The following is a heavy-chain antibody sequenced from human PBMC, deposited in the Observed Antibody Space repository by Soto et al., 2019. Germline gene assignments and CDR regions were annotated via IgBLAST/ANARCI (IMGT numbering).Heavy chain of an antibody. J-gene: IGHJ6*02. D-gene: IGHD1-26*01. CDR2: INAGNGNT. CDR1: GYNLATYA. CDR3: ARGRIVGDHYYYYYGMDV. V-gene: IGHV1-3*01. Sequence: ASVKVSCKASGYNLATYAMRWVRQAPGQRLEWMGWINAGNGNTKYSQKFPGRVTITRDTSASTAYMELSSLRSEDTAVYYCARGRIVGDHYYYYYGMDVGGQGTTVTVSS.